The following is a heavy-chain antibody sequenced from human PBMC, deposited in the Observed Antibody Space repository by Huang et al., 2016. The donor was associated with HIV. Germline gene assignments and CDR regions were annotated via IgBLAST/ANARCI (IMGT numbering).Heavy chain of an antibody. Sequence: EEQLVQSGAEVKKPGESLKISCEGSGYSFAKYWIGWVRQMPGKGLGWMGIIYPDDSDTRYSPSFQGQVSSSADKSISTAYLQWSSLKASDTAMYYCARLDTARNYYYYGLDVWGQGTSVIVSS. CDR2: IYPDDSDT. V-gene: IGHV5-51*01. J-gene: IGHJ6*02. D-gene: IGHD5-18*01. CDR3: ARLDTARNYYYYGLDV. CDR1: GYSFAKYW.